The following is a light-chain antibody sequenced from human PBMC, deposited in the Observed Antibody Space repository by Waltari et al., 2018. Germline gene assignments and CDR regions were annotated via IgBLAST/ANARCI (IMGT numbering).Light chain of an antibody. CDR2: EVS. Sequence: QSALTQPASVSGSPGQSITVSCPGSSSDVGTYNLVPWYQHYPGKGPKLMIYEVSKRPSGVSNRFSGSKSGNTASLTISGLQAEDEADYYCCSYAGSSTFYVFGTGTQVTVL. CDR1: SSDVGTYNL. V-gene: IGLV2-23*02. CDR3: CSYAGSSTFYV. J-gene: IGLJ1*01.